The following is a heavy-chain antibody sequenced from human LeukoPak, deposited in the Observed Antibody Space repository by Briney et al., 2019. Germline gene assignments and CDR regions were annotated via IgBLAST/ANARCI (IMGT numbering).Heavy chain of an antibody. CDR1: GFTFNTFN. V-gene: IGHV3-21*01. D-gene: IGHD3-9*01. CDR2: ITSGGDYI. CDR3: ARGHYDVLAASYKWTPDY. Sequence: GGSLRLSCAASGFTFNTFNMNWVRQAPGKGLEWVSPITSGGDYIYYADSVKGRFTTSRDNAKNSLSLQLNSLRVEDTAVYYCARGHYDVLAASYKWTPDYWGQGTLVTVSS. J-gene: IGHJ4*02.